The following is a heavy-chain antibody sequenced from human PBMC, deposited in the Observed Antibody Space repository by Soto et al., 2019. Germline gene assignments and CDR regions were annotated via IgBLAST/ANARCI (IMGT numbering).Heavy chain of an antibody. J-gene: IGHJ4*02. CDR1: GYSFTSYW. CDR3: ARRQAAAGDNDLTFDY. Sequence: GESLKISCKGSGYSFTSYWINWVRQMPGKGLEWMGRIDPSDSYTNYSPSFQGHVTISADKSISTAYLQWSSLKASDTAMYYCARRQAAAGDNDLTFDYWGQGTLVTVSS. V-gene: IGHV5-10-1*01. D-gene: IGHD6-13*01. CDR2: IDPSDSYT.